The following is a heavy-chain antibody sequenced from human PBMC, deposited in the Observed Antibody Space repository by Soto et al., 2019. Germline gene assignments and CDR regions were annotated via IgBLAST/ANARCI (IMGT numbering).Heavy chain of an antibody. Sequence: SETLSLTCTVSGGSISSYYWSWIRQPPGKGLEWIGYIYYSGSTNYNPSLKSRVTISVDTSKNQLSLKLSSVTAADTAVYYCARYYDFWSGSSDAFDIWGQGTMVTVSS. CDR1: GGSISSYY. V-gene: IGHV4-59*01. J-gene: IGHJ3*02. D-gene: IGHD3-3*01. CDR3: ARYYDFWSGSSDAFDI. CDR2: IYYSGST.